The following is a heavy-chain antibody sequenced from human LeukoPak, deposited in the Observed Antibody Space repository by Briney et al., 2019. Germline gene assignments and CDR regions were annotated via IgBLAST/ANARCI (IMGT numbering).Heavy chain of an antibody. CDR3: ATHYGP. Sequence: SETLSLTCIVSGGSISSTTYYWGWIRQPPGKRLEWIGSIYYSGNTYYNPSLKSRVTISVDTSKNQFSLKLNSVTAADTAVYYCATHYGPWGQGTLVTVSS. V-gene: IGHV4-39*01. CDR1: GGSISSTTYY. CDR2: IYYSGNT. J-gene: IGHJ5*02. D-gene: IGHD3-10*01.